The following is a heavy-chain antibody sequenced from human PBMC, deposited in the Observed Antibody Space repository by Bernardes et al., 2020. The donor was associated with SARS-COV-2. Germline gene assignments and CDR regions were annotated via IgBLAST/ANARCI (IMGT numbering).Heavy chain of an antibody. CDR3: ARGIGKYYDSSGLENYFDY. CDR2: INHSGIT. J-gene: IGHJ4*02. CDR1: GGSFSGYY. V-gene: IGHV4-34*01. D-gene: IGHD3-22*01. Sequence: SETLSLTCAVDGGSFSGYYWSWIRQPPGKGLEWIGEINHSGITNYNPSLKSRVTISVDTSKDQFALKLSSLTAADTAVYYGARGIGKYYDSSGLENYFDYWGEGTLVTVSS.